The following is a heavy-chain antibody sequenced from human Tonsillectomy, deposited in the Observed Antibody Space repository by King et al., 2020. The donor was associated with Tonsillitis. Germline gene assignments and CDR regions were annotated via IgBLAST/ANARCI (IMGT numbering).Heavy chain of an antibody. J-gene: IGHJ4*02. V-gene: IGHV3-15*01. CDR3: TTDLLLLFGELSKYFDY. CDR2: IKSKTDGGTT. CDR1: GFTFSNAW. Sequence: VQLVESGGGLVKPGGSLRLSCAASGFTFSNAWMSWVRQAPGKGLEWVGRIKSKTDGGTTDYAAPVKGRFTISRDDSKNTLYLQMNSLKTEDTAVYYCTTDLLLLFGELSKYFDYWGQGTLVTVSS. D-gene: IGHD3-10*01.